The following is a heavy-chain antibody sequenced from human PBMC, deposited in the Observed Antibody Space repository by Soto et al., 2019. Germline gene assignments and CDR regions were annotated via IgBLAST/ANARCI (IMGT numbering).Heavy chain of an antibody. CDR3: ARHFEYYDFWSGAITGMDV. CDR1: GGSISSSSYY. Sequence: PSETLSLTCTVSGGSISSSSYYWGWIRQPPGKGLEWIGSIYYSGSTYYNPSLKSRVTISVDTSKNQFSLKLSSVTAADTAVYYCARHFEYYDFWSGAITGMDVWGKGTTVTVSS. D-gene: IGHD3-3*01. V-gene: IGHV4-39*01. J-gene: IGHJ6*03. CDR2: IYYSGST.